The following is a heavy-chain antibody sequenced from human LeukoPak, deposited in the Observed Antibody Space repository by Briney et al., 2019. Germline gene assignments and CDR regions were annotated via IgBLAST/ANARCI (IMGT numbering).Heavy chain of an antibody. D-gene: IGHD3-22*01. CDR3: ARDWSRYYDSSGTNWFDP. J-gene: IGHJ5*02. CDR2: INPSGGST. CDR1: GYTFTSYY. Sequence: ASVKVSCKASGYTFTSYYMHWVRQAPGQGLEWMGIINPSGGSTSYAQKFQGRVTMTRDTSTSTVYMELSSLRSEDTAVYYCARDWSRYYDSSGTNWFDPWGQGTLVTVSS. V-gene: IGHV1-46*01.